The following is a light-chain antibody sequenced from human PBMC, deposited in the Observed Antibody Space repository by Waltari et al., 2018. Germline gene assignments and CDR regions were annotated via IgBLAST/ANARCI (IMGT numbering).Light chain of an antibody. CDR3: MQGTHWPVT. V-gene: IGKV2-30*01. J-gene: IGKJ4*01. Sequence: DVVMTQSPLSLPVTVGQPASISCRSTQSLVSSDGNTYFNWFHQRPGQAPRRLIYMVSKRDSGVPDRFSGRGSGTDFTLKISRVEAEDVGIYYCMQGTHWPVTFGGGTKVEI. CDR1: QSLVSSDGNTY. CDR2: MVS.